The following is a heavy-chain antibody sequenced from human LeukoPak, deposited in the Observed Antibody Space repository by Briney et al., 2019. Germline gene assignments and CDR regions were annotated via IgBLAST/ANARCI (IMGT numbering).Heavy chain of an antibody. CDR1: GYSVSRNSAA. V-gene: IGHV6-1*01. J-gene: IGHJ4*02. CDR3: ARYTSSWYLDY. D-gene: IGHD6-13*01. CDR2: TYYRSKWYS. Sequence: SQTLSLTCAICGYSVSRNSAAWNWITQSTSRGLEWMGRTYYRSKWYSDYGVSVRSRIIINPDTSKNQFSLQLTSVTPEDTAVYYCARYTSSWYLDYWGQGTLVTVSS.